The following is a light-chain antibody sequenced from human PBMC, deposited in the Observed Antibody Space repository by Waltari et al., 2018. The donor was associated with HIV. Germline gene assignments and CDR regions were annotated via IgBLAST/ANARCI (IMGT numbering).Light chain of an antibody. J-gene: IGLJ2*01. CDR1: SSAVGAINY. Sequence: QSALTQPPSASGSRGQSVTIPCTGTSSAVGAINYVSWYQQYPGLAPKPIIYEVNKRPSGVPDRFSGSKSGNTASLTVSGLQAEDEADFYCSSYAGSAVVFGRGTKLTVL. CDR2: EVN. CDR3: SSYAGSAVV. V-gene: IGLV2-8*01.